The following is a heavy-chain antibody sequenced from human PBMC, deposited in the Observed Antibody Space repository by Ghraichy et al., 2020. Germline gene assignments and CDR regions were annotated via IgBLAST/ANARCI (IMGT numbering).Heavy chain of an antibody. Sequence: LSLTCAASGFTVSSNHMSWVRQAPGKGLEWVSVIYSSGTIGYADSVKGRFTISRDSSKNTLYLQMNSLRAEDTAVYYCARATRIYGDGYNTYQNDHWGQGTLVTVSS. D-gene: IGHD5-24*01. V-gene: IGHV3-66*01. CDR2: IYSSGTI. CDR3: ARATRIYGDGYNTYQNDH. J-gene: IGHJ4*02. CDR1: GFTVSSNH.